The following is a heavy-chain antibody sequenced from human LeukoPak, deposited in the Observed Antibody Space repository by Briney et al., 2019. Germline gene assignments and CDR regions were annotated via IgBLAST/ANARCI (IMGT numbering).Heavy chain of an antibody. V-gene: IGHV3-11*05. CDR3: ARDCGSDCSQAFDI. CDR2: ISSSSSYT. CDR1: GFTFSDYY. D-gene: IGHD2-21*02. J-gene: IGHJ3*02. Sequence: AGGSLRLSCVASGFTFSDYYMSWIRQAPGKGLEWVSYISSSSSYTNYADSLKGRFTISRDNAKHSLYLQMNSLRVEDTAVYYCARDCGSDCSQAFDIWGQGTMVTVSS.